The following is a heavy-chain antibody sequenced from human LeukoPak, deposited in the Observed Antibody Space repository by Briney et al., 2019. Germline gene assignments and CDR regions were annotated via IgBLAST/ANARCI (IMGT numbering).Heavy chain of an antibody. CDR1: GFTFSSYS. J-gene: IGHJ6*03. CDR3: AKEDAGSFYYYMDV. Sequence: GGSLRLSCAASGFTFSSYSMNWVRQAPGKGLEWVSAISGSGGSTYYADSVKGRFTISRDNSKNTLYLQMNSLRAEDTAVYYCAKEDAGSFYYYMDVWGKGTTVTVSS. V-gene: IGHV3-23*01. CDR2: ISGSGGST. D-gene: IGHD3-10*01.